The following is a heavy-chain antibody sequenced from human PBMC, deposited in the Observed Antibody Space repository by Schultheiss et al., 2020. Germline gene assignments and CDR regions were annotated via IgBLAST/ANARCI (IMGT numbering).Heavy chain of an antibody. Sequence: GSLRLSCTVSGGSISSYYWSWIRQPPGKGLEWIGYIYYSGTTNYNPSLKSRVTMSVDTSKNQFSLKLSSVTAADTAVYYCARDYYGSGREYYYYYGMDVWGQGTTVTVSS. V-gene: IGHV4-59*12. D-gene: IGHD3-10*01. CDR3: ARDYYGSGREYYYYYGMDV. CDR1: GGSISSYY. J-gene: IGHJ6*02. CDR2: IYYSGTT.